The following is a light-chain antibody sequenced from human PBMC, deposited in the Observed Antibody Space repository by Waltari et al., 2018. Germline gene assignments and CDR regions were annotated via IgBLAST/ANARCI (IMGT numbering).Light chain of an antibody. CDR2: DND. V-gene: IGLV1-51*01. Sequence: QSVLTQPPSVSAAPGQRITISCSGRSSNIGNNYVSWYQQLPGTAPKLLIYDNDKRPSGIPDRFSGSKSGTSATLGITGLRTGDEADYYCGTWDSSLTSVLFGGGTKLTVL. CDR3: GTWDSSLTSVL. CDR1: SSNIGNNY. J-gene: IGLJ2*01.